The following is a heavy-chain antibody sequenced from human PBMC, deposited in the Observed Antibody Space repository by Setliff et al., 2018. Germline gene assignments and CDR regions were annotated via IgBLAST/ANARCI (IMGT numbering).Heavy chain of an antibody. Sequence: GGSLRLSCVASGFTFSRYWMSWVRQAPGKGLEWVDNIKEDGSETSYADSVKGRFTVSRDNAKNTLYLQMNSLRADDTAVYYCARETAVAGQYYFDYCGQGTLVTVSS. J-gene: IGHJ4*02. V-gene: IGHV3-7*01. CDR2: IKEDGSET. D-gene: IGHD6-19*01. CDR3: ARETAVAGQYYFDY. CDR1: GFTFSRYW.